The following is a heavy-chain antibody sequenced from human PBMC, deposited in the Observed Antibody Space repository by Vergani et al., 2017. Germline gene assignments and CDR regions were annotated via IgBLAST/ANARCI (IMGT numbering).Heavy chain of an antibody. CDR3: ARVSSYYDSSGYWWDY. CDR1: GGTFSSYT. V-gene: IGHV1-69*02. D-gene: IGHD3-22*01. CDR2: IIPILGIA. Sequence: QVKVVQSGAEVKKPGSSVKVSCKASGGTFSSYTISWVRQAPGQGLEWMGRIIPILGIANYAQKFQGRVTITADKSTSTAYMELSSLRSEDTAVYYCARVSSYYDSSGYWWDYWGQGTLVTVSS. J-gene: IGHJ4*02.